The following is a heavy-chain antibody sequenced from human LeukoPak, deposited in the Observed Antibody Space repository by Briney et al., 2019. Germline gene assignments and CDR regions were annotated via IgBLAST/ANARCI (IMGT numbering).Heavy chain of an antibody. D-gene: IGHD3-10*01. Sequence: GGSLRLSCAASGFTFSIYTMNWVRQAPGKGLEWVSSISSSNSYIYYADSVKGRFTISRDNAKNSLYLQMNSLRAEDTAVYYCARDSQVRGVIIMNWFDPWGQGTLVTVSS. CDR3: ARDSQVRGVIIMNWFDP. CDR1: GFTFSIYT. J-gene: IGHJ5*02. CDR2: ISSSNSYI. V-gene: IGHV3-21*01.